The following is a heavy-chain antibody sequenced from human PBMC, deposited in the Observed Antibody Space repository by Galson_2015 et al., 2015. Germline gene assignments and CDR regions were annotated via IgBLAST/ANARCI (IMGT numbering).Heavy chain of an antibody. CDR1: GFTFSSYE. Sequence: SLRLSCAASGFTFSSYEMNWVRQAPGKGLEWVSYISSSGGTIYYADSVKGRFTISRDNAKNSLYLQMNSLRAEDTAVYYCTRGYSHYWGQGTQVTVSS. D-gene: IGHD3-16*02. V-gene: IGHV3-48*03. J-gene: IGHJ4*02. CDR3: TRGYSHY. CDR2: ISSSGGTI.